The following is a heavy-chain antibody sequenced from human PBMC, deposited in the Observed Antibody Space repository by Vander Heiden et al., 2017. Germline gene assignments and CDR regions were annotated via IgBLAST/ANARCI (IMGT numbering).Heavy chain of an antibody. CDR2: ISWNSAVV. CDR1: GFTFEEYA. V-gene: IGHV3-9*01. J-gene: IGHJ6*02. Sequence: MELVESGGGVAQPGRSLRLSCAASGFTFEEYAMHWVRQVPGKGLEWVSGISWNSAVVGYADSVKGRFTVSRDNAKSSLYLEMNSLRVEDTALYFCAKVNDVWSGGGMDVWGQGTTVIVS. D-gene: IGHD3-3*01. CDR3: AKVNDVWSGGGMDV.